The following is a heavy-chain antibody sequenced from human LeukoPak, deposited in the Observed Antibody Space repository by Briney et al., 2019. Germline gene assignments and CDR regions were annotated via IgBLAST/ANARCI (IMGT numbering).Heavy chain of an antibody. CDR3: AGIAAAGTHYWFDP. J-gene: IGHJ5*02. V-gene: IGHV3-53*01. D-gene: IGHD6-13*01. CDR2: IYSGGST. CDR1: GFTVSSNY. Sequence: QSGGSLRLSCAASGFTVSSNYMSWVRQAPGKGLEWVSVIYSGGSTYYADSVKGRFTISRDNSKNTLYLQMNSLRAEDTAVYYCAGIAAAGTHYWFDPWGQGTLVTASS.